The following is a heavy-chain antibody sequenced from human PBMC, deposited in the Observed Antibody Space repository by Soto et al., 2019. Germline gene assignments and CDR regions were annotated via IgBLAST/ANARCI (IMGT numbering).Heavy chain of an antibody. V-gene: IGHV3-73*01. D-gene: IGHD2-15*01. Sequence: DVQVVQSGGGLVQPGGSLKLSCAASGFAFNDSAMHWVRQASGKGLEWVARVRSKTNNYATAYPVSVRGRFTVSRDDSMGTTDLQMNSLKTEDTAMYYCTNNFVWGQGVLVTVSS. J-gene: IGHJ4*02. CDR3: TNNFV. CDR1: GFAFNDSA. CDR2: VRSKTNNYAT.